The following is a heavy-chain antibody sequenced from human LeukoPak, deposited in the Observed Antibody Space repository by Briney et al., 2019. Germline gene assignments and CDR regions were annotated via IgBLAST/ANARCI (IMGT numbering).Heavy chain of an antibody. CDR1: GFTFSGSA. Sequence: GGSLKLSCAASGFTFSGSAMHWVRQASGKGPEWLGRIRSKADSYTTAYAASVKGRFIVSRDDSKNTAYLQMNSLKTEDTAVYYCRAAADLNDYWGQGTLVTVSS. D-gene: IGHD6-13*01. V-gene: IGHV3-73*01. CDR2: IRSKADSYTT. CDR3: RAAADLNDY. J-gene: IGHJ4*02.